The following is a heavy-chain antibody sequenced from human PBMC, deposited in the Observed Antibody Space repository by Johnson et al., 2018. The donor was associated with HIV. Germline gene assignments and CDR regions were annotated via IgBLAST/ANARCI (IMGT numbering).Heavy chain of an antibody. Sequence: QVQLVESGGGLVKPGGSLRLSCVASGFIFSDYYMSWIRQAPGKGLAWVSYISSSGNPIYYADSVKGRFTISRDNSKNTLYLQMDSLRGEDTAVYYCARDPNSSNCSGVTCYSAAFDIWGQGTMVTVSS. D-gene: IGHD2-15*01. CDR3: ARDPNSSNCSGVTCYSAAFDI. CDR2: ISSSGNPI. CDR1: GFIFSDYY. J-gene: IGHJ3*02. V-gene: IGHV3-11*04.